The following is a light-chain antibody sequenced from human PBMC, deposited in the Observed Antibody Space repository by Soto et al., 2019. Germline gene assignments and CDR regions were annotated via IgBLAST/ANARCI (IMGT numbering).Light chain of an antibody. CDR2: KAS. Sequence: DIQMTQSPSTLSASVGDRVTITCRASQSISSWLAWYQQKPGKAPKLLIYKASSLESGVPSRFSGSGSGTEFTLTISSLKPDDFATYYCQQYGDYTTFGRGTKVDIK. J-gene: IGKJ1*01. V-gene: IGKV1-5*03. CDR3: QQYGDYTT. CDR1: QSISSW.